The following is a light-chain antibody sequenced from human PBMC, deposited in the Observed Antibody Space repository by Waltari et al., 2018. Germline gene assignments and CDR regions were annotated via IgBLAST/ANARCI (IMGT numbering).Light chain of an antibody. V-gene: IGLV3-25*03. J-gene: IGLJ3*02. CDR3: QSADSSGSYVV. CDR2: RDM. Sequence: QQGQGEAPVWLMYRDMVRPSGIPERVSGSTAGTTVTLTISGVQAEDEAYYYCQSADSSGSYVVFGGGTKLTVL.